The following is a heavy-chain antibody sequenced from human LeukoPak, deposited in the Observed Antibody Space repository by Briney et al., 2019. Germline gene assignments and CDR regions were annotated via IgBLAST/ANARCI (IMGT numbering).Heavy chain of an antibody. V-gene: IGHV1-46*01. CDR2: INPSGGST. CDR1: GYTVTSYY. D-gene: IGHD3-10*01. J-gene: IGHJ4*02. CDR3: AKSGSYLLLGSH. Sequence: ASVKVSCKASGYTVTSYYMHWLRQAPGQGLELMGIINPSGGSTSYAQKFQGRVTMTRDMSTSTVYMELSSLRSEDTAVYCCAKSGSYLLLGSHWGQGTLVTVSS.